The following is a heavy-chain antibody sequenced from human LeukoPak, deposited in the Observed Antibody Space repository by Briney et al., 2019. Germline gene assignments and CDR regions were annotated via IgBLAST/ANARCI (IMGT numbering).Heavy chain of an antibody. V-gene: IGHV4-59*08. D-gene: IGHD1-26*01. CDR2: IYYSGST. CDR3: ARVVGATIPKYYYYYYYMDV. CDR1: GGSISSYY. Sequence: SETLSLTCTVSGGSISSYYWSWIRQPPGKGLEWIGYIYYSGSTNYNPSLKSRVTISVDTSKNQFSLKLSSVTAADTAVYYCARVVGATIPKYYYYYYYMDVWGKGTTVTVSS. J-gene: IGHJ6*03.